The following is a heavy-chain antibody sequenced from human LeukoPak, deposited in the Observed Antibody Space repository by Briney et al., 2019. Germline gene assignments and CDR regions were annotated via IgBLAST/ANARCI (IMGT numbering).Heavy chain of an antibody. CDR2: ISSSGSTI. D-gene: IGHD5-24*01. Sequence: GGSLRLSCAASGFTVSSNYMSWIRQAPGKGLEWVSYISSSGSTIYYADSVKGRFTISRDNAKNSLYLQMNSLRAEDTAVSQRWLQRGIIDYWGQGTLVTVSS. CDR3: WLQRGIIDY. CDR1: GFTVSSNY. J-gene: IGHJ4*02. V-gene: IGHV3-11*01.